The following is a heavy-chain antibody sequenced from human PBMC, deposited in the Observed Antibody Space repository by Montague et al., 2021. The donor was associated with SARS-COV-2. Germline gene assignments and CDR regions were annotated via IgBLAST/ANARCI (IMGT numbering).Heavy chain of an antibody. J-gene: IGHJ4*02. CDR3: ARGNRIAVAGTDFDS. CDR2: IYYSGST. CDR1: GGSISSYY. D-gene: IGHD6-19*01. Sequence: SETLSLTCTVSGGSISSYYWSWIRQPPGKGLEWIGYIYYSGSTNYNPSLKSRVTISVDTSKNQFSLKLSSVTAADTAVYYCARGNRIAVAGTDFDSWGQGTLVTVSS. V-gene: IGHV4-59*12.